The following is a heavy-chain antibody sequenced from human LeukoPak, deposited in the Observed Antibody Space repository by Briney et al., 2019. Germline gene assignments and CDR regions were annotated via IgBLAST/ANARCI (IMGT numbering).Heavy chain of an antibody. CDR3: AKCYYYGSGSFDY. J-gene: IGHJ4*02. Sequence: PGGSLRLSCAASGFTFSSYAMSWARQAPGKGLEWVSAITNSGGSTYYADSVKGRFTISRDNSKSTLYLQMNSLTAEDTAVYYCAKCYYYGSGSFDYWGQGTLVTVSS. CDR2: ITNSGGST. V-gene: IGHV3-23*01. D-gene: IGHD3-10*01. CDR1: GFTFSSYA.